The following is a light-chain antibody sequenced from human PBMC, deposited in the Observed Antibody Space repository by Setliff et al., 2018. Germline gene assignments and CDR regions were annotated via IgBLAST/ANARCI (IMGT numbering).Light chain of an antibody. V-gene: IGLV2-18*02. J-gene: IGLJ1*01. CDR3: GSFTSTTTFYV. Sequence: QSALAQPPSVSGSPGQSVTISCTGTFSDVGGHDRVSWYQQPPGAAPKLIIYEVFNRPSGVPDRFSGSKSGTTASLTISGLQAEDEADYFCGSFTSTTTFYVFGPGTKVTVL. CDR1: FSDVGGHDR. CDR2: EVF.